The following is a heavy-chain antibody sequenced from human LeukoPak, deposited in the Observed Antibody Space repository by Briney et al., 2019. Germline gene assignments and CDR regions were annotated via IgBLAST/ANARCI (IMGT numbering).Heavy chain of an antibody. CDR3: ARERVLRYFDWLLVHPPEVYGMDV. V-gene: IGHV1-18*01. J-gene: IGHJ6*02. CDR1: GYTFTSYG. CDR2: ISAYNGNT. D-gene: IGHD3-9*01. Sequence: ASVKVSCKASGYTFTSYGISWVRQAPGQGLEWMGWISAYNGNTNYAQKLQGSVTMTTDTSTSTAYMELRSLRSDDTAVYYCARERVLRYFDWLLVHPPEVYGMDVWGQGTTVPVSS.